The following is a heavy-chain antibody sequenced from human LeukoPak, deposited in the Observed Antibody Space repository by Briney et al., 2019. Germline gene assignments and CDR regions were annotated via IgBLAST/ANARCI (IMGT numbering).Heavy chain of an antibody. D-gene: IGHD3/OR15-3a*01. J-gene: IGHJ4*02. Sequence: PSETLSLTCTVSGVSISSSNSYWGWIRQPPGKGLEWIGSIYYSGNTYYNASLKSQVSISIDTSKYQFSPRLTSVTAADTAVYYCARQTGSGLFILPGGQGTLVTVSS. CDR1: GVSISSSNSY. V-gene: IGHV4-39*01. CDR2: IYYSGNT. CDR3: ARQTGSGLFILP.